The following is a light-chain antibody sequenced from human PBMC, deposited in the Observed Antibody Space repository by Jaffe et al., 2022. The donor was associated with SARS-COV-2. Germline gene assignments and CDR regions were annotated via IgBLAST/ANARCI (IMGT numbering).Light chain of an antibody. J-gene: IGKJ2*01. CDR2: DAS. Sequence: ENVLTQSPGTLSLSPGERATLSCRASQSVSNNYLAWYQQKPGQAPRLLIYDASSRATGIPDRFSGSGSGTDFTLTISRLEPEDFAVYYCQQYGSSPRTFGQGTKLEIK. CDR3: QQYGSSPRT. V-gene: IGKV3-20*01. CDR1: QSVSNNY.